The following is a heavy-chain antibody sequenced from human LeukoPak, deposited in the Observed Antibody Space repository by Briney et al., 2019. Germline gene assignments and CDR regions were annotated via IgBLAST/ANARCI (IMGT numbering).Heavy chain of an antibody. J-gene: IGHJ4*02. CDR2: ISAYNGNT. D-gene: IGHD1-14*01. CDR1: GYTFTSYG. V-gene: IGHV1-18*01. CDR3: ARDSPTGTDYDY. Sequence: GASVKVSCKASGYTFTSYGISWVRQAPGQGLEWMGWISAYNGNTNYAQKLQGRVTMTTGTSTSTAYMELRSLRSDDTAVYCCARDSPTGTDYDYWGQGTLVTVSS.